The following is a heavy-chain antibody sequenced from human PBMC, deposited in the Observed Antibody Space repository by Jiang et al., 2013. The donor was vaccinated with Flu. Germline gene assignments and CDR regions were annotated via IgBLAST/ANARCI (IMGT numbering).Heavy chain of an antibody. CDR3: ARDLNGDYGYFLN. CDR2: TYYWSEWYH. Sequence: QTLSVTCAVSGDNVLNQRATWNWIRQSPSGGLEWLGRTYYWSEWYHDYAASVKSRVIINADTSKNQFSLHLNSVTPGDSAVYYCARDLNGDYGYFLNWGQGTLVTVSS. V-gene: IGHV6-1*01. D-gene: IGHD4-17*01. J-gene: IGHJ1*01. CDR1: GDNVLNQRAT.